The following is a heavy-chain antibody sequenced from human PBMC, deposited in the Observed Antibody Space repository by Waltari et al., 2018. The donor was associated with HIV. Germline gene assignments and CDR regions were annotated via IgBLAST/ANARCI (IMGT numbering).Heavy chain of an antibody. V-gene: IGHV1-2*02. J-gene: IGHJ3*02. D-gene: IGHD6-19*01. CDR1: GYTFTVYY. CDR3: AREGRYSSGSDAFDS. Sequence: QVQMVQSGAEVKEPGASVKVSCKTSGYTFTVYYKHWVRQAPGQGLEWMGWINPNTGGTNYAQKFQGRVTMTRDTSITTAYMELTKLRSDDTAVYYCAREGRYSSGSDAFDSWGQGTLVAVSS. CDR2: INPNTGGT.